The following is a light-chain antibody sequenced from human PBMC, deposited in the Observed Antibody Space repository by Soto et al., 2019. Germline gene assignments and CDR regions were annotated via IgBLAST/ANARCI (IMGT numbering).Light chain of an antibody. Sequence: QAVVTQEPSLTVSPGGTVTLTCGSSTGAVTSGHYPYWFQQKPGQAPRTLIYDTSNKHSWTPARFSGSLLGGKAALTLSGAQPEDSAEYYCLLSYSGADAVFGGGTQLTVL. J-gene: IGLJ7*01. CDR2: DTS. CDR3: LLSYSGADAV. V-gene: IGLV7-46*01. CDR1: TGAVTSGHY.